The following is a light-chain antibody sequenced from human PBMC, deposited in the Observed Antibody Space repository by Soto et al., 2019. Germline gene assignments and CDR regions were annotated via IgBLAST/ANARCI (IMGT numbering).Light chain of an antibody. V-gene: IGLV2-14*01. CDR2: DVS. Sequence: QSALTQPASVSGSPGQSITISCTGTSSDVGTYNYVSWYQQHPGKVPRLMIYDVSNRPSGVSDRFSGSKSGNTASLTISGLQAEDEADYYCGSYTSSSTRVFGTGTKLTVL. J-gene: IGLJ1*01. CDR3: GSYTSSSTRV. CDR1: SSDVGTYNY.